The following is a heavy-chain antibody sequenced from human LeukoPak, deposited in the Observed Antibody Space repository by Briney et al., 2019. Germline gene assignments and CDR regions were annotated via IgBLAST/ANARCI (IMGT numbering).Heavy chain of an antibody. CDR3: ARDSRDYDTIGDWFDP. CDR1: GFTVSSNY. J-gene: IGHJ5*02. D-gene: IGHD3-9*01. Sequence: GGSLRLSCAASGFTVSSNYMSWVRQAPGKGLEWVSVIYSGGSTYYADSVKGRFTISRDNSKNTLYLLMNSLRSDDTAVYYCARDSRDYDTIGDWFDPWGQGTLVTVSS. V-gene: IGHV3-53*05. CDR2: IYSGGST.